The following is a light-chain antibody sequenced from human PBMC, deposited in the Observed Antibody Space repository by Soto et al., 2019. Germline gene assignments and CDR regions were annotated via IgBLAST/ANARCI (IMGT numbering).Light chain of an antibody. Sequence: EIVLTQSPGTLSLSPGERATLSCRASQSVSSNYLAWHQQKPGQSPRLLIYVASTRATGIPDRFSGSGSGTDFTLTISRLEPEDFAVYYCQQYSSPPRTFGQGTKVEVK. CDR3: QQYSSPPRT. CDR1: QSVSSNY. CDR2: VAS. V-gene: IGKV3-20*01. J-gene: IGKJ1*01.